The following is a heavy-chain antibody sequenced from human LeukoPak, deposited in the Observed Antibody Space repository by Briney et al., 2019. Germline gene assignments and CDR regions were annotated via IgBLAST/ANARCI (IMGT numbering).Heavy chain of an antibody. D-gene: IGHD6-19*01. V-gene: IGHV4-59*01. CDR3: ARGLSSGWLGYYYYYYMDV. J-gene: IGHJ6*03. CDR1: GGSISSYY. CDR2: IYYSGST. Sequence: ASETLSLTCTVSGGSISSYYWSWIRQPPGKGLEWIGYIYYSGSTNYNPSLKSRVTISVDTSKNQFSLKLSSVTAADTAVYYCARGLSSGWLGYYYYYYMDVWGKGTTVTVSS.